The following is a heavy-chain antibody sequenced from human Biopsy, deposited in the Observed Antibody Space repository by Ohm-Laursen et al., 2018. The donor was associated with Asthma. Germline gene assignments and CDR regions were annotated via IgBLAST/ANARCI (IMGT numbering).Heavy chain of an antibody. J-gene: IGHJ4*02. D-gene: IGHD6-19*01. CDR1: GFAVSRDH. Sequence: SLRLSCAASGFAVSRDHMFWVRQAPGKGLEWVSVIYSGGTSHTADSVRGRFTISRDYSKNTLYLQMHSLRAEDTAVYYCARGDSSGWSHYYFDYWGQGTLVTVPS. CDR2: IYSGGTS. CDR3: ARGDSSGWSHYYFDY. V-gene: IGHV3-53*01.